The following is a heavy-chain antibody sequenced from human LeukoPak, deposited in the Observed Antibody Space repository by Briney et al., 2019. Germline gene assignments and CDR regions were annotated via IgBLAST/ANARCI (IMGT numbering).Heavy chain of an antibody. Sequence: GGSLRLSCAASGFTFSNYWMNWVRQAPGKGLEWVANIKQDGSEKYYVDSVKGRFTISRDNAKNSLYLQMNSLRAEDTAVYYCARGARYYYYGTDVWGQGTTVTVSS. J-gene: IGHJ6*02. D-gene: IGHD6-6*01. CDR1: GFTFSNYW. CDR2: IKQDGSEK. V-gene: IGHV3-7*01. CDR3: ARGARYYYYGTDV.